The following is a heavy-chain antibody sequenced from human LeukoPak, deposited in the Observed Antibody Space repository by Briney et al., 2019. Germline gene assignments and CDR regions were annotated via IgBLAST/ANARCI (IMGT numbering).Heavy chain of an antibody. J-gene: IGHJ4*02. CDR1: GFTFSSYA. V-gene: IGHV3-30*14. CDR2: ISYDGSNK. CDR3: ARVKRKLTMIVVVDYYFDY. Sequence: PGGSLRLSCAASGFTFSSYAMHWVRQAPGKGLEWVAVISYDGSNKYYADSVKGRFTISRDNSKNTLYLQMNSLRAEDTAVYYCARVKRKLTMIVVVDYYFDYWGQGTLVTVSS. D-gene: IGHD3-22*01.